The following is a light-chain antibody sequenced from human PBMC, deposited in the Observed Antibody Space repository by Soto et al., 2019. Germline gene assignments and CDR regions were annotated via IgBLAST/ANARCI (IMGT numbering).Light chain of an antibody. V-gene: IGKV1-5*03. CDR3: QQYNSYST. CDR2: KAS. CDR1: QSISSW. J-gene: IGKJ2*01. Sequence: DIQMTQSPSTLSASVGDRVTITCRASQSISSWVAWYQQKPGEAPKLLIYKASMLESGVPSRFSGSGSGTEFTLTISSLQPDDFATYYCQQYNSYSTFGQGTKLEIK.